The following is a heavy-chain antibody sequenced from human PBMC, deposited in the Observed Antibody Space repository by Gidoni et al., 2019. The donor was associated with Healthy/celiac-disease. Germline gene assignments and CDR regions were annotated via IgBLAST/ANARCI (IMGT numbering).Heavy chain of an antibody. Sequence: QVQLVESGGGVVQPGRSLRLSCAASGFTFSSYGMHWVRQAPGKGLEWVAVIWYDGSNKYYADSVKGRFTISRDNSKNTLYLQMNSLRAEDTAVYYCARDSMVRGNWPYYFDYWGQGTLVTVSS. CDR2: IWYDGSNK. CDR3: ARDSMVRGNWPYYFDY. J-gene: IGHJ4*02. V-gene: IGHV3-33*01. D-gene: IGHD3-10*01. CDR1: GFTFSSYG.